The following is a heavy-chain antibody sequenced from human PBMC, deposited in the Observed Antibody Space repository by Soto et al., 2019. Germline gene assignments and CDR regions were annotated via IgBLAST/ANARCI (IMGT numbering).Heavy chain of an antibody. CDR2: ISGSGGST. V-gene: IGHV3-23*01. J-gene: IGHJ1*01. D-gene: IGHD2-15*01. Sequence: GSLRLSCAASGFTFSNYGMSWVRQAPGKGQEWVSVISGSGGSTYYADSVKGRFTLSRDNSKNTVYLQMNSLRAEDTAVYYCAKDSPVGVPLLRDLHDWGQGTLVTVSS. CDR3: AKDSPVGVPLLRDLHD. CDR1: GFTFSNYG.